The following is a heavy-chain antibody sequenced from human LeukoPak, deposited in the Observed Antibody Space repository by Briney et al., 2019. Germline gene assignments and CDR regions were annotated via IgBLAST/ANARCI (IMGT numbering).Heavy chain of an antibody. CDR1: GFTFSSYW. CDR2: INHNGNVN. CDR3: ARGGGLDV. D-gene: IGHD3-16*01. Sequence: GGSLRLSCAASGFTFSSYWMNWARQAPGKGLEWVASINHNGNVNYYVDSVKGRFTISRDNAKYSLYLQMSNLRAEDTAVYFCARGGGLDVWGQGATVTVSS. J-gene: IGHJ6*02. V-gene: IGHV3-7*03.